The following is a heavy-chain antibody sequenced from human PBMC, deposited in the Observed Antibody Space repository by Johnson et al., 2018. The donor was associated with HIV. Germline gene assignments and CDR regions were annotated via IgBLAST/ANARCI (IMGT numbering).Heavy chain of an antibody. CDR1: GFTFSNAW. V-gene: IGHV3-15*01. D-gene: IGHD3-10*01. J-gene: IGHJ3*02. CDR2: VKSKTDGGTI. Sequence: VQLVESGGGSVKSGGSLRVSCAASGFTFSNAWMSWVRQAPGKGLEWVGRVKSKTDGGTIDSAAAVKGRFIISRDDSKNTQYLQMNGLKTEDTAVYYCTTMSALWFGDLHVFGDGFDIWGQGTMVTVSS. CDR3: TTMSALWFGDLHVFGDGFDI.